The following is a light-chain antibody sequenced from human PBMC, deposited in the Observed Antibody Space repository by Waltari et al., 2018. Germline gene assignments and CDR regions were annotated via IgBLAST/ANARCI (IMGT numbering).Light chain of an antibody. CDR3: VAWDDTVNGLV. CDR2: SNN. J-gene: IGLJ2*01. V-gene: IGLV1-44*01. CDR1: SSNIGSNV. Sequence: QSVLTQPPSASGTPGQRVTISCPGSSSNIGSNVVNWHRQVPGAAPTLLIYSNNQRPSGVPDRFSASKSGTSASLAISGLQSDDEADYYCVAWDDTVNGLVFGAGTKLTVL.